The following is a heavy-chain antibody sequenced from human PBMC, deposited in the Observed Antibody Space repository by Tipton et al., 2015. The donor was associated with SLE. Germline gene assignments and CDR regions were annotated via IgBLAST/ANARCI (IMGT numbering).Heavy chain of an antibody. V-gene: IGHV3-7*01. D-gene: IGHD5-12*01. J-gene: IGHJ3*02. CDR3: ARTQYLRFDVLNI. CDR1: GFTFSTYW. CDR2: IKQDGSEK. Sequence: GSLRLSCAASGFTFSTYWMSWVRQAPATGLEWVATIKQDGSEKYYVDSVKGRVTISRDNAKKSLYLQMNSLRAEDTAVYYCARTQYLRFDVLNIWGQGTMVTVSS.